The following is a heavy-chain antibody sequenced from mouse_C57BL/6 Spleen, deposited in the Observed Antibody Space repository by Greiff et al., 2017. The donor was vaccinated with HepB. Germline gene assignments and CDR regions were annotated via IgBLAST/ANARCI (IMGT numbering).Heavy chain of an antibody. CDR2: IDPSDSYT. CDR1: GYTFTSYW. D-gene: IGHD3-2*02. Sequence: QVHVKQPGAELVMPGASVKLSCKASGYTFTSYWMHWVKQRPGQGLEWIGEIDPSDSYTNYNQKFKGKSTLTVDKSSSTAYMQLSSLTSEDSAVYYCARLDSSGYEGFAYWGQGTLVTVSA. J-gene: IGHJ3*01. CDR3: ARLDSSGYEGFAY. V-gene: IGHV1-69*01.